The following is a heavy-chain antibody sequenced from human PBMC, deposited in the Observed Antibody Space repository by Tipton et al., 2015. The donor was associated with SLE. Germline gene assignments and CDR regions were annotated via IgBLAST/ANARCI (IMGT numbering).Heavy chain of an antibody. J-gene: IGHJ5*02. D-gene: IGHD6-6*01. V-gene: IGHV4-34*01. CDR2: INHDGST. CDR3: ARGGASSKWLDP. Sequence: TLSLTCVVYGGSFSGYYRSLIRQPPGKGLEWIGEINHDGSTNHNPSLQSRVTISVDTSKHQFSLKVTSVTAADTAVYYCARGGASSKWLDPWGQGTLVTVSS. CDR1: GGSFSGYY.